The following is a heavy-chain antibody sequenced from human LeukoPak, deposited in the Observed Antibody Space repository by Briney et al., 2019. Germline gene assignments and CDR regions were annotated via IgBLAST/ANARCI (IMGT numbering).Heavy chain of an antibody. J-gene: IGHJ3*02. D-gene: IGHD2-2*01. Sequence: SETLSLTSTVAGGSVSSGSYYWSWIREPPGKGLEGIGLIYYSGSTNYNPSLKSRVTIAVETSKTHFSLKLSSLTAADTAVYYGAKDYCSSTSCNTFDIWGQGAMVTVSS. CDR1: GGSVSSGSYY. V-gene: IGHV4-61*03. CDR2: IYYSGST. CDR3: AKDYCSSTSCNTFDI.